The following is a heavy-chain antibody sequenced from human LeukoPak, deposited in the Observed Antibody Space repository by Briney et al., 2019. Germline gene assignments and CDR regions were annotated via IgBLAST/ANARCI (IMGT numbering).Heavy chain of an antibody. CDR3: ARDPWIQLSVNWFDP. CDR1: GYTFTGYY. V-gene: IGHV1-2*06. J-gene: IGHJ5*02. Sequence: GASVKVSCKASGYTFTGYYMHWVRQAPGQGLEWMGRINPNSGGTNYAQKFQGRVTMTRDTSISTAYMELRSLRSDDTAVYYCARDPWIQLSVNWFDPWGQGTLVTVSS. D-gene: IGHD5-18*01. CDR2: INPNSGGT.